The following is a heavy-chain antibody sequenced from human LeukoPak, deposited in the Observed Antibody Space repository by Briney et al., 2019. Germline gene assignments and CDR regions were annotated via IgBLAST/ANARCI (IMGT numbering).Heavy chain of an antibody. D-gene: IGHD2-15*01. V-gene: IGHV3-23*01. Sequence: GGSLRLSCAASGFIFSSYAMSWLRQAPAKGLEWVSAISGSGGSTYYADSVRGRFTISRDNSKNTLYLQMNGLRDEDTAVYYCAKDPSLWVGNYYFDYWGQGTLVTVSS. CDR3: AKDPSLWVGNYYFDY. CDR1: GFIFSSYA. CDR2: ISGSGGST. J-gene: IGHJ4*02.